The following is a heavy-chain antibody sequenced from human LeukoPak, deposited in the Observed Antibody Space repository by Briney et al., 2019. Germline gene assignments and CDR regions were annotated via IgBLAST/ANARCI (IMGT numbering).Heavy chain of an antibody. CDR3: AKIVGATFLYYYYGMDV. CDR2: ISGSGGST. Sequence: GGSLRLSCAASGFTFSSYAMSWVRQAPGKGLEWVSAISGSGGSTYYADSVKGRFTISRDNSKNTLYLQMNSLRAEDTAVYYCAKIVGATFLYYYYGMDVWGQGTTVTVSS. D-gene: IGHD1-26*01. V-gene: IGHV3-23*01. J-gene: IGHJ6*02. CDR1: GFTFSSYA.